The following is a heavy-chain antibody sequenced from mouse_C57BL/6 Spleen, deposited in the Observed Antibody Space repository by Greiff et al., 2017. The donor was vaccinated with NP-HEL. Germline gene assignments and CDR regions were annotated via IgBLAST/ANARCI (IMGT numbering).Heavy chain of an antibody. D-gene: IGHD1-1*01. CDR3: ARQYYGSSYVLSPMDY. J-gene: IGHJ4*01. CDR2: IYPGSGNT. Sequence: VQLQESGAELVRPGASVKLSCKASGYTFTDYYINWVKQRPGQGLEWIARIYPGSGNTYYNEKFKGKATLTAEKSSSTAYMQLSSLTSEDSAVYFCARQYYGSSYVLSPMDYWGQGTSVTVSS. V-gene: IGHV1-76*01. CDR1: GYTFTDYY.